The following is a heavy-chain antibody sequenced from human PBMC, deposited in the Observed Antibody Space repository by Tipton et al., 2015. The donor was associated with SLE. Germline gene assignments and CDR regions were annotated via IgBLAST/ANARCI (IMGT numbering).Heavy chain of an antibody. CDR2: IYHSGST. CDR1: GYSISSDNW. D-gene: IGHD3-3*01. V-gene: IGHV4-4*02. CDR3: ARHFYDFWSGYPAPGWFDP. Sequence: TLSLTCTVSGYSISSDNWWSWVRQPPGKGLEWIGKIYHSGSTNYNPSLKSRVTISVDKSNNQFSLKLSSVTAADTAVYYCARHFYDFWSGYPAPGWFDPWGQGTLVTVSS. J-gene: IGHJ5*02.